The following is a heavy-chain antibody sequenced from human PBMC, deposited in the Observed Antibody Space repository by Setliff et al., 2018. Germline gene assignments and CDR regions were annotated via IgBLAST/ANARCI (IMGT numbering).Heavy chain of an antibody. Sequence: SETLSLTCSVSGGSISSSRYSWGWIRQTPGKGLEWTGSIYYSGSTYYNPSLESRVTISVDTSKNQVSLKLSSMAAADTAVYYCARGRPPLVGDYWGQGTLVTVSS. CDR3: ARGRPPLVGDY. D-gene: IGHD2-2*01. V-gene: IGHV4-39*07. CDR1: GGSISSSRYS. CDR2: IYYSGST. J-gene: IGHJ4*02.